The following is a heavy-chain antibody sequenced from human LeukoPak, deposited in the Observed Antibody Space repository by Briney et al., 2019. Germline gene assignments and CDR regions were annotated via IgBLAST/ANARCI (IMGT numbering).Heavy chain of an antibody. D-gene: IGHD6-19*01. CDR3: ARLVGNSSGWYTSFDP. CDR1: GGSISSYY. CDR2: IYYSGST. Sequence: PSQPLPLPCTPSGGSISSYYWSWLRKPPGKGLEWTGYIYYSGSTNYNPSLKSRVTISVATSKPPFSLTLSSVTAAATAVSYCARLVGNSSGWYTSFDPWGQGTLVTVSS. J-gene: IGHJ5*02. V-gene: IGHV4-59*01.